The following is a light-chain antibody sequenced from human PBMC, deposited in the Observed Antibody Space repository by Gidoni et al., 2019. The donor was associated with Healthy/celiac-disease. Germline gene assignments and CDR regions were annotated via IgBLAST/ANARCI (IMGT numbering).Light chain of an antibody. V-gene: IGKV2-28*01. CDR1: QSLLHSNGYNY. CDR2: LGS. Sequence: DIVITQSPLSLPVTPGEPASISFRSSQSLLHSNGYNYLDWYLQKPGQSPQLLIYLGSNRASGVPDRCSGSGSGTDFTLKISKVEAEDVGVYYCMQALQTHTFGQGTKLEIK. J-gene: IGKJ2*01. CDR3: MQALQTHT.